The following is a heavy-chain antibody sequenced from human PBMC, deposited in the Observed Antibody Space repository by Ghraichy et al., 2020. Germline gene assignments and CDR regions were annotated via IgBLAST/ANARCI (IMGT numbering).Heavy chain of an antibody. J-gene: IGHJ4*02. CDR3: ARTGRSWRY. CDR1: GGSFSGYY. CDR2: INHSGST. V-gene: IGHV4-34*01. D-gene: IGHD6-13*01. Sequence: SETLSLTCAVYGGSFSGYYWSWIRQPPGKGLEWIGEINHSGSTNYNPSLKSRVTISVDTSKNQFSLKLSSVTAADTAVYYCARTGRSWRYWGQGTLVTVSS.